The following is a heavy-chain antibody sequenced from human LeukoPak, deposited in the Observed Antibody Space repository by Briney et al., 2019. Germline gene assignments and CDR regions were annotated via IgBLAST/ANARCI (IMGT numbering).Heavy chain of an antibody. J-gene: IGHJ4*02. CDR2: INPNSDGT. Sequence: ASVKVSCKASGYTFTGYFIHWVRQAPGQGLEWMGWINPNSDGTNYAQKFQGRVTMTRDTSISTAYMELSRLRSDDTAVYYCARGSGSYWDYWGQGTLVTVSS. CDR1: GYTFTGYF. D-gene: IGHD3-10*01. CDR3: ARGSGSYWDY. V-gene: IGHV1-2*02.